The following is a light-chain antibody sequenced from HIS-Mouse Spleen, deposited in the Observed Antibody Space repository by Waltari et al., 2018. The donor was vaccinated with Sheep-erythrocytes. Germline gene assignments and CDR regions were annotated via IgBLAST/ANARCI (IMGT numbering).Light chain of an antibody. V-gene: IGKV1-27*01. CDR1: PGISNY. J-gene: IGKJ1*01. CDR2: AAS. CDR3: QKYNSALTWT. Sequence: DIQMTQSPSSLSASVGDRVTITCRASPGISNYLAWYQQKPGKVPKLLIDAASTLQSRVPSRFSGRGSGTDFTLTISSLQPEDVATYYCQKYNSALTWTFGQGTKVEIK.